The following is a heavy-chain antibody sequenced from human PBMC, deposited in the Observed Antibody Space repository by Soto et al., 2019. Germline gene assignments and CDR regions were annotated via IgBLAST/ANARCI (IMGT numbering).Heavy chain of an antibody. V-gene: IGHV4-59*01. Sequence: PSETLALTCTVSGGTIRSYYWSWIRQTPGKGLEWIGYIYYSGSTNYNPSLKSRVTISVDTSKNQFSLKPSSVTAADTAVYYCARARPSRFLEWLPDYWGQGTLVTVSS. CDR2: IYYSGST. CDR1: GGTIRSYY. CDR3: ARARPSRFLEWLPDY. J-gene: IGHJ4*02. D-gene: IGHD3-3*01.